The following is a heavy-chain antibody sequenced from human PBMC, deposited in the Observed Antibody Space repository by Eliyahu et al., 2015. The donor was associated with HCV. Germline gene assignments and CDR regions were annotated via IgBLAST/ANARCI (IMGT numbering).Heavy chain of an antibody. CDR3: ARGGGYCSGGSCYKSLNAEYFQH. J-gene: IGHJ1*01. CDR2: INHSGST. Sequence: QVQLQQWGAGLLKPSETLSLTCAVYGGSFSGYYWSWIRQPPGKGLEWIGEINHSGSTNYNPSLKSRVTISVDTSKNQFSLKLSSVTAADTAVYYCARGGGYCSGGSCYKSLNAEYFQHWGQGTLVTVSS. CDR1: GGSFSGYY. D-gene: IGHD2-15*01. V-gene: IGHV4-34*01.